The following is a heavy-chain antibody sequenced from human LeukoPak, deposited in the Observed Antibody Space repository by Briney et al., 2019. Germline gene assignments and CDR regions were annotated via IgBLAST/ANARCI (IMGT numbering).Heavy chain of an antibody. Sequence: GGSLRLSCAASGFTFSSYSMNWVRQAPGKGLEWVSYISSSSSTIYYADSVKGRFTISRDNAKNSLYLQVNSLRDEDTAVYYCARGLILGSSGDSNPIDYWGQGTLVTVSS. CDR1: GFTFSSYS. CDR2: ISSSSSTI. D-gene: IGHD3-22*01. V-gene: IGHV3-48*02. J-gene: IGHJ4*02. CDR3: ARGLILGSSGDSNPIDY.